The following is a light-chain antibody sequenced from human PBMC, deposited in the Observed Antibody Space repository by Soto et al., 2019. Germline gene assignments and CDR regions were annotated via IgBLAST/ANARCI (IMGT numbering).Light chain of an antibody. J-gene: IGKJ1*01. CDR3: QHYNSYSEA. Sequence: DIQMTQCPSTLSESIGDRFTITCRASQTISSWLAWYQQKPGKAPKLLIYKASTLKSGVPSRFSGSGSGTEFTLTISSLQPDDFATYYCQHYNSYSEAFGQGTKVDI. CDR2: KAS. CDR1: QTISSW. V-gene: IGKV1-5*03.